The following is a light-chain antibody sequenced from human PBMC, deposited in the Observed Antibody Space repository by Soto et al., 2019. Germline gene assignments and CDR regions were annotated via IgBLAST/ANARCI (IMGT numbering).Light chain of an antibody. J-gene: IGKJ4*01. V-gene: IGKV1-39*01. Sequence: DLQMTPSPSSLSASVGDRVTISCRASQSISSYLNWYQQKPGKAPHLLIYAASSLQTGVPSRFSGSGSGTDFTLTISSLQPEDFATYYCQESYSAPLTFGGGTKVQIK. CDR3: QESYSAPLT. CDR1: QSISSY. CDR2: AAS.